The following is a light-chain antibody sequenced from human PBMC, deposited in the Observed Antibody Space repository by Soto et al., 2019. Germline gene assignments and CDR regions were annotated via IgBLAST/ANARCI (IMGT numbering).Light chain of an antibody. V-gene: IGLV2-14*01. J-gene: IGLJ1*01. CDR2: EVS. CDR1: SSDVGGYNY. Sequence: QSALTQPASVSGSPGQSITISCTGTSSDVGGYNYVSWYQQHPGKAPKLMIYEVSNRPSGVSNRFSGSKSGNTASLTISGLQAEDEADYYCSSYTSRSIDYGFGTGTKVTVL. CDR3: SSYTSRSIDYG.